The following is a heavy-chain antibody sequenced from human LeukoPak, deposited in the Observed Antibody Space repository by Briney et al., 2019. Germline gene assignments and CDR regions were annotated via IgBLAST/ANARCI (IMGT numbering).Heavy chain of an antibody. V-gene: IGHV4-31*03. J-gene: IGHJ4*02. CDR3: ARGRNYDILTGLLLDY. CDR1: GGSISSGGYY. Sequence: SETLSLTCTVSGGSISSGGYYWSWIRQHPGKGLEWIGYIYYSGSTYYNPSLKSRVTISVDTSKNQFSLKLSSVTAADTAVYYCARGRNYDILTGLLLDYWGQGTLVTVSS. CDR2: IYYSGST. D-gene: IGHD3-9*01.